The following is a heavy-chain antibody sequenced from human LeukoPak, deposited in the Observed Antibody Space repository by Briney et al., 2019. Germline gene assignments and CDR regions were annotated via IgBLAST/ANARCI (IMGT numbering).Heavy chain of an antibody. J-gene: IGHJ4*02. D-gene: IGHD6-13*01. Sequence: SETLSLTCTVSGVSISTTTYFWGWIRQPPGKGLEWIGSISDSGDTSYNSSLMSRVTVSVDTSKNQFSLKLSSVTAPDTAVYHCAGSRWFWGGFDYWGQGTLVTVSS. CDR2: ISDSGDT. CDR1: GVSISTTTYF. CDR3: AGSRWFWGGFDY. V-gene: IGHV4-39*01.